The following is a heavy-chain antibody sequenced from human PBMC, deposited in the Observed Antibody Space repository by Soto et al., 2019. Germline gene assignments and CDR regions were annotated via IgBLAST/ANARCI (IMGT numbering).Heavy chain of an antibody. D-gene: IGHD6-13*01. CDR1: GGSFSGYY. CDR2: INHSGST. Sequence: LSLTCAVYGGSFSGYYWSWIRQPPGKGPEWIGEINHSGSTNYNPSLKSRVTISVDTSKNQFSLKLSSVTAADTAVYYCARRAAAGIGYYYYYYGMDVWGQGTTVTVSS. V-gene: IGHV4-34*01. CDR3: ARRAAAGIGYYYYYYGMDV. J-gene: IGHJ6*02.